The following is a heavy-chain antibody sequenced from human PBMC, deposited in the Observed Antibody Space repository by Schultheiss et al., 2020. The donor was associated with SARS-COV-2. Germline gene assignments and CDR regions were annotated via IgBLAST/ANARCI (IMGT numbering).Heavy chain of an antibody. CDR1: GFTFSSYA. Sequence: GGSLRLSCAASGFTFSSYAMHWVRQAPGKGLEWVANIKQDGSEKYYVDSVKGRFTISRDNAKNSLYLQMNSLRAEDTAVYYCASPHDSSTYDPDYWGQGTLVTVSS. J-gene: IGHJ4*02. V-gene: IGHV3-7*01. CDR3: ASPHDSSTYDPDY. CDR2: IKQDGSEK. D-gene: IGHD3-22*01.